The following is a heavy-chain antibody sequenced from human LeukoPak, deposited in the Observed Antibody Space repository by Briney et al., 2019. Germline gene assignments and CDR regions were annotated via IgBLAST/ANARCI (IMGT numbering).Heavy chain of an antibody. CDR3: ARVMGTMVRGVIDVGNWFDP. CDR2: ISAYNGNT. V-gene: IGHV1-18*01. D-gene: IGHD3-10*01. CDR1: GYTFTSYG. Sequence: ASAKVSFKASGYTFTSYGISWVRQAPGQGLEWMGWISAYNGNTNYAQKFQGRVTMTTDTSTSTAYMELRSLRSDDTAVYYCARVMGTMVRGVIDVGNWFDPWAREPWSPSPQ. J-gene: IGHJ5*02.